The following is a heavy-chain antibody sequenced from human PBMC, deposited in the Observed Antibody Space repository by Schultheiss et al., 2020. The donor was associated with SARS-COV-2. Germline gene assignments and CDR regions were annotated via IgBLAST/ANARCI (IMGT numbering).Heavy chain of an antibody. D-gene: IGHD1-14*01. CDR1: GFTFSSYS. J-gene: IGHJ4*02. CDR3: AREPEGSDY. CDR2: ISGSGGST. V-gene: IGHV3-48*01. Sequence: GGSLRLSCAASGFTFSSYSMNWVRQAPGKGLEWVSAISGSGGSTYYADSVKGRFTISRDNAKNSLYLQMNSLRAEDTAVYYCAREPEGSDYWGQGTLVTVSS.